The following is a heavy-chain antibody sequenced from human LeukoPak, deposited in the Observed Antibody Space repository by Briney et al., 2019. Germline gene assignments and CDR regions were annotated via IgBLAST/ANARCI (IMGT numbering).Heavy chain of an antibody. Sequence: SETLSLTCAVYGGSFSGYYWSWIRQPPGKGLEWIGEINHSGSTNYNPSLKSRVTISVDTSKNQFSLKLSSVTAADTAVYYCARLLAVAGTDFWGQGTLVTVSS. J-gene: IGHJ4*02. CDR3: ARLLAVAGTDF. CDR2: INHSGST. V-gene: IGHV4-34*01. D-gene: IGHD6-19*01. CDR1: GGSFSGYY.